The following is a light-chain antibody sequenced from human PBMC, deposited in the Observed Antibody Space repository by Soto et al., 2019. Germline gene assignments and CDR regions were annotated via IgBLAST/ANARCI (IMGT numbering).Light chain of an antibody. CDR2: DVS. CDR3: CSYAGTYSSCV. V-gene: IGLV2-11*01. J-gene: IGLJ1*01. Sequence: QSVLSQPRSVSGSPRQSVTIASTGTSSDVGGYNYVSWYQEHPGRAPKLMIYDVSIRPSGVPDRFSGSTSGNTASLTISGLLAEDEADYYCCSYAGTYSSCVFGRGTKVTVL. CDR1: SSDVGGYNY.